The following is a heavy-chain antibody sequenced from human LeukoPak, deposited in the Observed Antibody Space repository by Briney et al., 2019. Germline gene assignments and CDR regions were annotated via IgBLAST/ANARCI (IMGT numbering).Heavy chain of an antibody. J-gene: IGHJ6*03. D-gene: IGHD3-3*01. V-gene: IGHV3-48*01. CDR2: ISSSSRGI. Sequence: GGSLTLSGAASGFSFSSFGFNWVRQAPGKGLEWISYISSSSRGIYYAASVRGRFTVSRENAKNSVFLEMSSLRAEDTAVYYCAREGCYYDSGSGPEPCYDYYMAVWGKGTTVTVSS. CDR1: GFSFSSFG. CDR3: AREGCYYDSGSGPEPCYDYYMAV.